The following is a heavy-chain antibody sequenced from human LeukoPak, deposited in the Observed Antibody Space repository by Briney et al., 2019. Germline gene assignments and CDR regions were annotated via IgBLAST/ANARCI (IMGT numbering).Heavy chain of an antibody. CDR2: ISANKGDT. V-gene: IGHV1-18*01. CDR1: GYTFISYG. Sequence: GASLKVSCKTSGYTFISYGISWLRQSPGQGIEWMGWISANKGDTECAQNFQGRLTVTRDTSTSTAYMELKRLKSDDTAVYYCARADIIVVAGATPVGLAFEYWGQGTLITVS. J-gene: IGHJ4*02. CDR3: ARADIIVVAGATPVGLAFEY. D-gene: IGHD2-15*01.